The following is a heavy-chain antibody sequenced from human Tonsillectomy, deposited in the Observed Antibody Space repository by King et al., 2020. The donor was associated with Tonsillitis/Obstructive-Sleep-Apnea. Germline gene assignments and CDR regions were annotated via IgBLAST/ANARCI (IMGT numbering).Heavy chain of an antibody. V-gene: IGHV3-23*04. Sequence: VQLVESGGGLVQPGGSLRLSCAASGFTFSSYAMSWVRQAPGKGLEWVSASSGSGANTYFVDSVKGRFTIARDNSKNTLYLQLNSLRAEDTAVYYCAKDAGTLAWPISFDYWGQGTLVTVSS. CDR1: GFTFSSYA. D-gene: IGHD1-14*01. J-gene: IGHJ4*02. CDR3: AKDAGTLAWPISFDY. CDR2: SSGSGANT.